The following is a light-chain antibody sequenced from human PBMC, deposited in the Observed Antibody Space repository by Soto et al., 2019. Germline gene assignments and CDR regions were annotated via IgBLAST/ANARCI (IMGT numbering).Light chain of an antibody. CDR3: QQYDKYST. Sequence: DIQMTQSPSSVSASVGDRVTITCRASQGISSWLAWYQQKPGKAPKLLIYAASTLQSGVPSRFSGSGSGTEFTLTVTSLQPEDFATYFCQQYDKYSTFGHGTKVDIK. CDR2: AAS. J-gene: IGKJ1*01. V-gene: IGKV1-12*01. CDR1: QGISSW.